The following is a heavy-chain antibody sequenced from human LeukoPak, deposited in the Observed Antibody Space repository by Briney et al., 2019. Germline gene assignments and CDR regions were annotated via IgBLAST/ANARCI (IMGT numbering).Heavy chain of an antibody. CDR3: ARDFMVRGDQVNYYYYYMDV. V-gene: IGHV4-59*01. D-gene: IGHD3-10*01. J-gene: IGHJ6*03. CDR1: GGSISNYY. CDR2: ISDSGTT. Sequence: SETLSLTCTVSGGSISNYYWSWIRQPPGKGLEWIGYISDSGTTNYNPSLKSRVTTSLDTSKSQFSLQLRSVTAADTAVYYCARDFMVRGDQVNYYYYYMDVWGTGATITVSS.